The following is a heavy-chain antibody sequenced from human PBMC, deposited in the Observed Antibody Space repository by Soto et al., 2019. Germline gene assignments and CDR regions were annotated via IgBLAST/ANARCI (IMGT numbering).Heavy chain of an antibody. J-gene: IGHJ4*02. CDR1: GFTVSSNY. CDR2: IYTGGRT. V-gene: IGHV3-66*01. CDR3: ARELSLVGYFDY. Sequence: EVQLVESGGGLVQPGGSLRLSCAASGFTVSSNYMSWVRQTPGKGLEWVSVIYTGGRTYYADSVKGRFTISRDNSKNTLYLQMNSLRAEDTAVYYCARELSLVGYFDYWGQGTLVTVSS. D-gene: IGHD2-2*01.